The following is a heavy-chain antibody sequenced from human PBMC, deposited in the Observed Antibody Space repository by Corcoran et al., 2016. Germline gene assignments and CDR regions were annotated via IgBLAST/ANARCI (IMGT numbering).Heavy chain of an antibody. V-gene: IGHV5-51*01. Sequence: EVQLVQSGAEVKKPGESLKISCKVSGYDFTTYWIAWVRQMPGKGLEWMGIISPTDSDTTYSPSFQGQVTISADKSITTTYLQWGSLKASDTAIYYWARRVADRWGSYGMDVWGQGTTVTVSS. J-gene: IGHJ6*02. CDR3: ARRVADRWGSYGMDV. CDR1: GYDFTTYW. D-gene: IGHD6-19*01. CDR2: ISPTDSDT.